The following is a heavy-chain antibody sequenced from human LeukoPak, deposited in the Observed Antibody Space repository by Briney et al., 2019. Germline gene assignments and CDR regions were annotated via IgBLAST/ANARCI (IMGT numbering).Heavy chain of an antibody. Sequence: SETLSLTCAVYGGSFSGYYWSWIRQPPGKELEWIGEINHSGSTNFNPSLKSRVTISVDASRNHFSLKLNSVTAADTAVYYCARRMKLAAKGDAFDIWGQGTMVTVSS. J-gene: IGHJ3*02. D-gene: IGHD2-15*01. V-gene: IGHV4-34*01. CDR1: GGSFSGYY. CDR2: INHSGST. CDR3: ARRMKLAAKGDAFDI.